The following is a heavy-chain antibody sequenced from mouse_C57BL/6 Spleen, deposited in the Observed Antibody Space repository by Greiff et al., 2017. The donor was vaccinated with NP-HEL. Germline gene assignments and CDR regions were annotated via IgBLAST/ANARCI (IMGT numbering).Heavy chain of an antibody. CDR1: GFTFSNYW. V-gene: IGHV6-3*01. CDR2: IRLKSDNYAT. CDR3: TAGRRGFAD. Sequence: EVQLVESGGGLVQPGGSMKLSCVASGFTFSNYWMNWVRQSPEKGLEWVAQIRLKSDNYATHYAESVKGRFTISRDDSKSSVYLQTNNLRAEDTGIYYCTAGRRGFADWGQGTLVTVSA. J-gene: IGHJ3*01.